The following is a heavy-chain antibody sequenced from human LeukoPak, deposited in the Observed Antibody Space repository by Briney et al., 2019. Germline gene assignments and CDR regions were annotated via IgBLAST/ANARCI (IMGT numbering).Heavy chain of an antibody. V-gene: IGHV4-4*07. J-gene: IGHJ4*02. CDR1: GGSFIGYY. D-gene: IGHD2-2*01. CDR3: SREWRITSCYDY. Sequence: SETLSLTCAVYGGSFIGYYWSWIRQPAGKGLEWIGRIYTSGSTNYNPSLKRRVTMSVDPSKNQFPLKLATETPADTAQGYCSREWRITSCYDYWGQGTLVTVSS. CDR2: IYTSGST.